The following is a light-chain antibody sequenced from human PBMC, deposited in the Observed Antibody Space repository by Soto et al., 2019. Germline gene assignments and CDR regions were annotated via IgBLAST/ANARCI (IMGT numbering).Light chain of an antibody. V-gene: IGKV3-20*01. CDR1: KSFSRSY. Sequence: EIVLTQSPDTLSLSPGERVTLSCRASKSFSRSYLAWYQQKPGQAPRLLIYGASSRATGIPDRFSGSGSGTDFTLTISSLEPEDFAVYYCQQYGDSSRTFGQGTKVDI. CDR2: GAS. J-gene: IGKJ1*01. CDR3: QQYGDSSRT.